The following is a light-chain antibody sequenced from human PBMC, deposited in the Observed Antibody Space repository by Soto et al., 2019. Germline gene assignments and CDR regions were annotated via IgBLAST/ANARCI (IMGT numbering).Light chain of an antibody. CDR1: SSNIGGNS. CDR3: GSWDSSLSAYA. Sequence: QSVLTQPPSVPAAPGQKVTISCSGSSSNIGGNSVSWYQQLPGTAPKLLIYDDNKRPSGIPDRFSGSKSGTSATLGITGFQTGDEADYYCGSWDSSLSAYAFGTGTKVTVL. V-gene: IGLV1-51*01. CDR2: DDN. J-gene: IGLJ1*01.